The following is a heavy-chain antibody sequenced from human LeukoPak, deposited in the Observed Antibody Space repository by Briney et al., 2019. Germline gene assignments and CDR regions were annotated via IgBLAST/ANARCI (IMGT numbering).Heavy chain of an antibody. Sequence: GGSLRLSCAASGFTFSNHAMNWVRQAPGKGLEWVSRINSDGSSTSYADSVKGRFTISRDNAKNTLYLQMNSLRAEDTAVYYCARDVGAPWAHDYWGQGTLVTVSS. CDR2: INSDGSST. J-gene: IGHJ4*02. CDR1: GFTFSNHA. D-gene: IGHD1-26*01. CDR3: ARDVGAPWAHDY. V-gene: IGHV3-74*01.